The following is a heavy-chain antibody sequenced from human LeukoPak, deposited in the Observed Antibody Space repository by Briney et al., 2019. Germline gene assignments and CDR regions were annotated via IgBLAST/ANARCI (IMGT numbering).Heavy chain of an antibody. Sequence: GGSLRLSCAASGFTFDDYAMHWVRQAPGKGLEWVAVIWYDGSNKYYADSVKGRFTISRDNAKNSLYLQMNSLRAEDTALYYCARSSTGYYYYYMDVWGKGTTVTVSS. CDR3: ARSSTGYYYYYMDV. V-gene: IGHV3-33*08. CDR2: IWYDGSNK. CDR1: GFTFDDYA. J-gene: IGHJ6*03.